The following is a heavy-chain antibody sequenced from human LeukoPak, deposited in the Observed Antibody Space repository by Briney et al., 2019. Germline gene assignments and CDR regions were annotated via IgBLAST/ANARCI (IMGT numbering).Heavy chain of an antibody. D-gene: IGHD3-10*01. CDR1: GYTFTNYG. J-gene: IGHJ3*02. CDR3: ARRSITMVRGVISDAFDI. V-gene: IGHV1-18*01. Sequence: ASVKVSCKASGYTFTNYGISWVRQAPGQGLEWMGCISGYNGNTKYTQKFQGRVTMTTDTSTSTAYMDLRSLRSDDTAIYYCARRSITMVRGVISDAFDIWGQGTMVTVSS. CDR2: ISGYNGNT.